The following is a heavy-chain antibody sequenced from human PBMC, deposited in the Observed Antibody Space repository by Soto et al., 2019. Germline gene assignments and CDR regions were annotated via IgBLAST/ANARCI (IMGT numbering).Heavy chain of an antibody. CDR1: GYTFTDHV. CDR3: ARDSSRYLYASFDY. J-gene: IGHJ4*02. Sequence: ASVNVSCKASGYTFTDHVIHWVRQAPGQNLEWMGWINAGNGNTKYSQKFQDRVTITRDTSASTAYMELSSLRSEDTSVYYCARDSSRYLYASFDYWGQGTLVTV. V-gene: IGHV1-3*01. D-gene: IGHD3-16*02. CDR2: INAGNGNT.